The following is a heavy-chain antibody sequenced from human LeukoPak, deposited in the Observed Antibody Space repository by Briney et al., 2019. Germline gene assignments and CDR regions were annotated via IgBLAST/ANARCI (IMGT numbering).Heavy chain of an antibody. CDR2: IYYTGST. J-gene: IGHJ3*02. V-gene: IGHV4-59*08. CDR1: GGSISSYY. Sequence: SEALSLTGIVSGGSISSYYWSWIRQPPGKGLEWIGYIYYTGSTNYNPSLKSRVTISVDTSKNQLSLKLHSVTAADTAVYYCARQDSGTYLNPLDIWGQGTVVTVSS. CDR3: ARQDSGTYLNPLDI. D-gene: IGHD1-26*01.